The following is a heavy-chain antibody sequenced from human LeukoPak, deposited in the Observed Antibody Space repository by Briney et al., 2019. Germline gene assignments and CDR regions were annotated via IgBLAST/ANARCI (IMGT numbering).Heavy chain of an antibody. Sequence: GGSLRLSCAASGFTFSSYWMSWVRQVPGKGLEWVAHIKQDESEKNYVDSVKGRFIISRDNAKNTLYLQMNSLRAEDTAVYYCARAYVLPLATEYFQHWGQGTLVTVSS. CDR3: ARAYVLPLATEYFQH. J-gene: IGHJ1*01. D-gene: IGHD3-16*01. CDR1: GFTFSSYW. V-gene: IGHV3-7*01. CDR2: IKQDESEK.